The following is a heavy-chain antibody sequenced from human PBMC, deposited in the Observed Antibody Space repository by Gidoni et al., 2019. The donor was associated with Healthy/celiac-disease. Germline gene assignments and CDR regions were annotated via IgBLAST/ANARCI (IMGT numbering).Heavy chain of an antibody. J-gene: IGHJ4*02. CDR3: ARESMVRGVIPNYFDY. V-gene: IGHV3-21*01. D-gene: IGHD3-10*01. CDR1: GFTFSRYS. CDR2: ISSSSSYI. Sequence: EVQLVDSGGGLVKPGGSLRLPCAASGFTFSRYSRNWVRQAPGKGLEWVSSISSSSSYIYYADSVKGRFTISRDNAKNSLYLQMNSLRAEDTAVYYCARESMVRGVIPNYFDYWGQGTLVTVSS.